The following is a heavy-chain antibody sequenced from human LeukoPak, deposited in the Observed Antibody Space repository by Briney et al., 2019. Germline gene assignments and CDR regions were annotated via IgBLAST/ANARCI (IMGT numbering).Heavy chain of an antibody. D-gene: IGHD3-10*01. V-gene: IGHV3-53*05. CDR1: GFTVSSNY. Sequence: GGSLRLSCAASGFTVSSNYMSWVRQAPGKGLEWVSIIYSGGSTFYADSVKGRFTISRDNSKNTLYLQMNSLRSEDTAVYYCASLYGSGSYYYYWGQGTLVTVSS. CDR3: ASLYGSGSYYYY. CDR2: IYSGGST. J-gene: IGHJ4*02.